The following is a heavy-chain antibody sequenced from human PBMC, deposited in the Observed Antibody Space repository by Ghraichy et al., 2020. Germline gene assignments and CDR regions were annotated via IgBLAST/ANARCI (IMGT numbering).Heavy chain of an antibody. V-gene: IGHV3-23*01. CDR1: GFTFSSFA. J-gene: IGHJ4*02. CDR3: AKVVTIHLCVVGYYFDY. CDR2: IIINGDTT. Sequence: GGSLRLSCAASGFTFSSFAMSWARQAPGKGLEWVSVIIINGDTTYYADSVKGRFTISRDISKNTLYLQMNSLRSEDTAVYYCAKVVTIHLCVVGYYFDYWGQGTLVTVSP. D-gene: IGHD4-23*01.